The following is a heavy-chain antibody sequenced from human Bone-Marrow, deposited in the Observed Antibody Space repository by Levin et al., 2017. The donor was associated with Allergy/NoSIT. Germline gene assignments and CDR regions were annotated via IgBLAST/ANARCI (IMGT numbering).Heavy chain of an antibody. D-gene: IGHD3-22*01. Sequence: GGSLRLSCEASGFTFSGSAIHWIRQASGKGLEWVGRIRSKGNSYATSYAASVKGRFTISRNDSNNTAFLHMSNLNSDDTAVYYCTRHSRGSGYDYAFDPWGQGTLVTVSS. J-gene: IGHJ5*02. CDR3: TRHSRGSGYDYAFDP. CDR1: GFTFSGSA. CDR2: IRSKGNSYAT. V-gene: IGHV3-73*01.